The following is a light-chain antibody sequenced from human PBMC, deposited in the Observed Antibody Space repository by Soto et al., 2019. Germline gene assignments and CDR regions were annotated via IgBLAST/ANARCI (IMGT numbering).Light chain of an antibody. CDR1: QDVSSN. V-gene: IGKV3-15*01. J-gene: IGKJ1*01. CDR2: GAS. Sequence: EMVVTQSPATLSVSPGERATLSCRASQDVSSNLAWYQQKPGQAPSLLIYGASTRATGTPARFSGSGSGTEFTLTINSLQSEDFAVYYCQQYNNWPRTFGQGTKVDIK. CDR3: QQYNNWPRT.